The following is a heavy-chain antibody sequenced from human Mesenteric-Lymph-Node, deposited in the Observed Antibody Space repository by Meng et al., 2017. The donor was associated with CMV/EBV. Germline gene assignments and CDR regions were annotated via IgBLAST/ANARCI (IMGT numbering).Heavy chain of an antibody. D-gene: IGHD3-10*01. CDR1: FSAYY. Sequence: FSAYYWSWIRQPPGKGLEWIGEINHSGSTNYNPSLKSRVTISVDTSKNQFSLKLSSVTAADTALYYCARDRQYYGSGSYPPWAFYFDYWGQGTLVTVSS. CDR2: INHSGST. J-gene: IGHJ4*02. CDR3: ARDRQYYGSGSYPPWAFYFDY. V-gene: IGHV4-34*01.